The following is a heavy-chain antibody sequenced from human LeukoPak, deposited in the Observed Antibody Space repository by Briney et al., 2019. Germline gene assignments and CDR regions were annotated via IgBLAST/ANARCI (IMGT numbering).Heavy chain of an antibody. Sequence: ASVKVSCKASGYTFTSYDINWVRQATGQGPEWMGWMNPNSGNTGYAQKFQGRVTMTRNTSISTAYMELSSLRSEDTAVYYCAREGGDIVVVPAAIWGWFDPWGQGTLVTVSS. V-gene: IGHV1-8*01. J-gene: IGHJ5*02. D-gene: IGHD2-2*02. CDR1: GYTFTSYD. CDR3: AREGGDIVVVPAAIWGWFDP. CDR2: MNPNSGNT.